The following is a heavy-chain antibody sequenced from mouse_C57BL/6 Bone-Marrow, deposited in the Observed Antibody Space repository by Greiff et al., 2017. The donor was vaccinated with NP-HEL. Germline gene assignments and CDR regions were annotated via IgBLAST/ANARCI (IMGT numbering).Heavy chain of an antibody. V-gene: IGHV5-9-1*02. CDR2: ISSGGDYI. J-gene: IGHJ3*01. CDR1: GFTFSSYA. CDR3: TGGSSYFAY. D-gene: IGHD1-1*01. Sequence: VQLKESGEGLVKPGGSLKLSCAASGFTFSSYAMSWVRQTPEKRLEWVAYISSGGDYIYYADTVKGRFTISRDNARNTLYLQMSGLKSEDTAMYYCTGGSSYFAYWGQGTLVTVSA.